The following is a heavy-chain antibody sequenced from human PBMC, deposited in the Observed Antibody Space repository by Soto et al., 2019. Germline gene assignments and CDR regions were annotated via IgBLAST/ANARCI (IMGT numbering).Heavy chain of an antibody. D-gene: IGHD3-10*01. V-gene: IGHV4-59*01. CDR2: IYYSGST. Sequence: PSETLSITSTVSGGSISSYYWSWIRQPPGKGLEWIGYIYYSGSTNYNPSLKSRVTISVDASKNQFSLKLSSVTAADTAVYYCARDGVITMVRGPPVGEDYYYGMDVWGQGTTVTVSS. J-gene: IGHJ6*02. CDR1: GGSISSYY. CDR3: ARDGVITMVRGPPVGEDYYYGMDV.